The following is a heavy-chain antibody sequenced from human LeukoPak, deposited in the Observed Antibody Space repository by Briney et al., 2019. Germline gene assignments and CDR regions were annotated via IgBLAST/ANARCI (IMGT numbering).Heavy chain of an antibody. D-gene: IGHD6-19*01. J-gene: IGHJ5*02. CDR1: GGSFSGYY. Sequence: PSETLPLTCAVYGGSFSGYYWSWIRQPPGKGLEWIGEINHSGSTNYNPSLKSRVTISVDTSKNQFSLKLSSVTAADTAVYYCARRGTAEQWLVYWFDPWGQGTLVTVSS. V-gene: IGHV4-34*01. CDR2: INHSGST. CDR3: ARRGTAEQWLVYWFDP.